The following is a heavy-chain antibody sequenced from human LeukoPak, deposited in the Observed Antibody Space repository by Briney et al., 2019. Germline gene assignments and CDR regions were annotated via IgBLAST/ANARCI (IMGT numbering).Heavy chain of an antibody. CDR2: VSGGGGVT. Sequence: PGGSLRLSCAASGFTFANYALTWVRQAPGKGLEWVSTVSGGGGVTYYAGSVKGRFTISRDNSKNTLYLQINSLRAEDTALYYCAKDDLMDSVSTVRNWFDTWGQGTLVTVSS. D-gene: IGHD5/OR15-5a*01. J-gene: IGHJ5*02. V-gene: IGHV3-23*01. CDR3: AKDDLMDSVSTVRNWFDT. CDR1: GFTFANYA.